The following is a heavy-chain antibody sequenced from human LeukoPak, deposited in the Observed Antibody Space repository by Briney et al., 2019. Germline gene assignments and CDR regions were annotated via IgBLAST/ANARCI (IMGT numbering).Heavy chain of an antibody. Sequence: GGSLRLSCAASGFTFRSYWMHWVRQAPGKGLVWVSRINRDGSNTNYADSVKGRFTISRDNAKNTLYLQMNSLGAEDTAVYYCARDTDSNFDYWGQGTLVTVSS. CDR2: INRDGSNT. CDR3: ARDTDSNFDY. V-gene: IGHV3-74*01. D-gene: IGHD6-13*01. CDR1: GFTFRSYW. J-gene: IGHJ4*02.